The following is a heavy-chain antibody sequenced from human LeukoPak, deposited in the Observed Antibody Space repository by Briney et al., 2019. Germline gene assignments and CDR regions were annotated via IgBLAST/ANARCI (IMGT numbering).Heavy chain of an antibody. J-gene: IGHJ4*02. V-gene: IGHV5-10-1*01. CDR3: ARRRDGGYDEPPDY. CDR1: GYSFTSYW. Sequence: GESLKISCKGSGYSFTSYWISWVRQMPGKGLEWMGRIDPSDSYTNYSPSFQGHVTISADKSISTAYLQWSSLNASDTAMYYCARRRDGGYDEPPDYWGQGNLVIVYS. CDR2: IDPSDSYT. D-gene: IGHD5-12*01.